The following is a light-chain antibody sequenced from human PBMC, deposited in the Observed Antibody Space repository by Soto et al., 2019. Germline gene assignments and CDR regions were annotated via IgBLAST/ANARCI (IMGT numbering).Light chain of an antibody. CDR3: CSYAGSSTWV. CDR2: EGS. CDR1: SSDVGSYNI. Sequence: QSALTQPASVSGSPGQSITISCTGTSSDVGSYNIVSWYQQHPGKAPKLMIYEGSKRPSGVSHRFSGSKSGNTASQTISGLQAEDEADYYCCSYAGSSTWVFGGGTKLTVL. V-gene: IGLV2-23*01. J-gene: IGLJ3*02.